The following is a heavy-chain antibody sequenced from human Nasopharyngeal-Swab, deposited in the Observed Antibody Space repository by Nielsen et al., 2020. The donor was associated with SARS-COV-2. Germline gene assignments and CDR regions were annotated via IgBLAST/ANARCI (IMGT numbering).Heavy chain of an antibody. CDR1: GYTFTSYD. CDR3: ARGGPAYYDFWSGYLPYYYYGMDV. V-gene: IGHV1-8*01. CDR2: MNPNSGNT. J-gene: IGHJ6*02. D-gene: IGHD3-3*01. Sequence: ASVKVSCKASGYTFTSYDINWVRQATGQGLEWMGWMNPNSGNTRYAQKFQGRVTMTRNTSISTAYMELSSLRSEDTAVYYCARGGPAYYDFWSGYLPYYYYGMDVWGQGTTVTVSS.